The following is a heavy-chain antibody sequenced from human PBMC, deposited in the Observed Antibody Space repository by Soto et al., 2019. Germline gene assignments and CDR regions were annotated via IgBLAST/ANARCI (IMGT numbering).Heavy chain of an antibody. D-gene: IGHD1-26*01. CDR3: ARDPTYSGSPFDY. J-gene: IGHJ4*02. V-gene: IGHV1-18*04. CDR2: ISVYNGNT. CDR1: GYTFTSYG. Sequence: QVQLVRSGAEVKKPGASVKVSCKASGYTFTSYGISWVRQAPGQGLEWMGWISVYNGNTNYAQKLQGRVTMTTDTTTSTAYKELRSLRSDDTAVYYCARDPTYSGSPFDYWGQGTLVTVSS.